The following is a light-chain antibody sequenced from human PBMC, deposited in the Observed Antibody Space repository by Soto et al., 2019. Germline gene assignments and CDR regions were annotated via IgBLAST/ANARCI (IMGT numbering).Light chain of an antibody. Sequence: DIQMTQSPSSLSASVGDRVTITCRASQSISSSLNWYQQKPGKAPKLLIYAASSLQSGVPSRFSGSGSGTDFTLTISSLQPEDFATYYCQQSYITPSITFGQGTRLEIK. CDR3: QQSYITPSIT. CDR2: AAS. J-gene: IGKJ5*01. V-gene: IGKV1-39*01. CDR1: QSISSS.